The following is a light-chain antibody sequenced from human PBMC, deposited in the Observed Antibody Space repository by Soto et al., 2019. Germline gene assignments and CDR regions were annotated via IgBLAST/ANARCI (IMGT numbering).Light chain of an antibody. J-gene: IGKJ5*01. CDR2: FGS. Sequence: EIVMTQSPLTLPVTPGEPASISCRSSQSLLYNNTYNYLDWCVQKPGQSPQLLIYFGSNRAPGVPDRFSGSGSGTDFTLKINRVEAEDVGTYYCMQSTQLPPTFGQGTRLEIK. CDR3: MQSTQLPPT. CDR1: QSLLYNNTYNY. V-gene: IGKV2-28*01.